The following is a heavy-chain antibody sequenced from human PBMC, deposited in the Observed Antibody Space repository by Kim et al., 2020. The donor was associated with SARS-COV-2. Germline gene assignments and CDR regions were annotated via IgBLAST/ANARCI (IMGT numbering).Heavy chain of an antibody. CDR3: ARGLMVRGVIY. V-gene: IGHV4-34*01. CDR1: GGSFSGYY. Sequence: SETLSLTCAVYGGSFSGYYWSWIRQPPGKWLEWIGEINHSGSTNYNPSLKSRVTISVDTSKNQFSLKLSSVTAADTAVYYCARGLMVRGVIYWGQGTLVTVSS. CDR2: INHSGST. D-gene: IGHD3-10*01. J-gene: IGHJ4*02.